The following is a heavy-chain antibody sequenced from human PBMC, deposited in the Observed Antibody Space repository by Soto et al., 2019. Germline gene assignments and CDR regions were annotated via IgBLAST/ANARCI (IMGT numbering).Heavy chain of an antibody. CDR1: GFIFNNYA. J-gene: IGHJ4*02. CDR3: ARKVVDWPYIDY. Sequence: QVQLVESGGGVVQPGTSLRLSCVTSGFIFNNYALYWVRQAPGKGLEWVASISVDGTKENYADSVKGRCSISRDKSKNTLYLEMNSLRGEDTAVYYCARKVVDWPYIDYWGQGTLVTVSS. V-gene: IGHV3-30-3*01. D-gene: IGHD2-15*01. CDR2: ISVDGTKE.